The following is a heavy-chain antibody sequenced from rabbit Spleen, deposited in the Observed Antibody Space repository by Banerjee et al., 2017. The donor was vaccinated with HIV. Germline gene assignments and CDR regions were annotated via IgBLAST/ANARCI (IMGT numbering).Heavy chain of an antibody. CDR2: IFSGSSGTT. V-gene: IGHV1S40*01. CDR1: GFSFSGTYN. J-gene: IGHJ4*01. Sequence: QSLEESGGDLVQPGGSLTLSCKASGFSFSGTYNMCWVRQAPGKGLEWIACIFSGSSGTTDYASGAKGRFTLSKTSSTTVTLQMTSLTAADTATYFCARGVVPYYFKLWGPGTLVTVS. D-gene: IGHD3-3*01. CDR3: ARGVVPYYFKL.